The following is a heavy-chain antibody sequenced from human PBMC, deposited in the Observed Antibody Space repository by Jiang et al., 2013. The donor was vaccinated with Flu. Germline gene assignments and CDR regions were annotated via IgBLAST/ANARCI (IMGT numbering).Heavy chain of an antibody. J-gene: IGHJ4*02. V-gene: IGHV4-34*01. Sequence: YWSWIRQPPGKGLEWIGEINHSGSTNYNPSLKSRVTISVDTSKNQFSLKLSSVTAADTAVYYCATGDYDILTGYRSADYWGQGTLVTVSS. CDR3: ATGDYDILTGYRSADY. CDR2: INHSGST. D-gene: IGHD3-9*01. CDR1: Y.